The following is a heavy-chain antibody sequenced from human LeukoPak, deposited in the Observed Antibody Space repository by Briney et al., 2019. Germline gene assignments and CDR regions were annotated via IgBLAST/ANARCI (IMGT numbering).Heavy chain of an antibody. D-gene: IGHD2-15*01. Sequence: GGSLRLSCAASGFTFSSYWMSWVRQAPGKGLEWVANIKQDGSAKYYVDSVKGRFTISRDNAKNSLYPQMNSLRAEDTAVYYCASEHFCSGGCCYIDYWGQGTLVTVSS. CDR2: IKQDGSAK. CDR3: ASEHFCSGGCCYIDY. V-gene: IGHV3-7*01. CDR1: GFTFSSYW. J-gene: IGHJ4*02.